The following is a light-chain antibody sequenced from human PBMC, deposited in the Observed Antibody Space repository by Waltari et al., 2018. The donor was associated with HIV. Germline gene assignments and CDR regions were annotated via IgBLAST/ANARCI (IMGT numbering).Light chain of an antibody. Sequence: QSVLTQPPSGSGTPAQRVTISCSGSSSNIGNNYVNWYQQLSGTAPKLLIYRNHHRPSGVPDRFSGSTSGTSASLAISGLQSEDEADYYCAAWDDSLSGPVFGGGTKLTVL. CDR3: AAWDDSLSGPV. V-gene: IGLV1-47*01. CDR2: RNH. CDR1: SSNIGNNY. J-gene: IGLJ3*02.